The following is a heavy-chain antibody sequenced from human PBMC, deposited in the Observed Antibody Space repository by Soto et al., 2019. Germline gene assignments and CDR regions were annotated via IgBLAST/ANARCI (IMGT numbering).Heavy chain of an antibody. V-gene: IGHV3-15*07. CDR2: IKSKTDGGTT. CDR1: GFTVSSNY. J-gene: IGHJ4*02. D-gene: IGHD3-22*01. CDR3: TTRRLYYDSSGYYWPFDY. Sequence: GSLRLSCAASGFTVSSNYMNWVRQAPGKGLEWVGRIKSKTDGGTTDYAAPVKGRFTISRDDSKNTLYLQMNSLKTEDTAVYYCTTRRLYYDSSGYYWPFDYWGQGTLVTVSS.